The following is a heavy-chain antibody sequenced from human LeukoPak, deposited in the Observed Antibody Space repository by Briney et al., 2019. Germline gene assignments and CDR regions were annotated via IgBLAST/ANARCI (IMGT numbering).Heavy chain of an antibody. CDR2: MSYDGSNK. V-gene: IGHV3-30-3*01. J-gene: IGHJ4*02. Sequence: GRSLRLSCAASGFTFSSYAMHWVRQAPGKGLEWVAVMSYDGSNKYYADSVKGRFTISRDNSKNTLYLQMNSLRAEDTAVYYCARDLCSGGSCYTGIDYWGQGTLVTVSS. D-gene: IGHD2-15*01. CDR1: GFTFSSYA. CDR3: ARDLCSGGSCYTGIDY.